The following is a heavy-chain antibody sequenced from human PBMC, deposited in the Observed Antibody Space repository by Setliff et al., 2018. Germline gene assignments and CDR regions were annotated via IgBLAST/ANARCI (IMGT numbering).Heavy chain of an antibody. CDR1: GGSFSGYY. CDR3: ARVSQYSSGWYYYYYYGMDV. V-gene: IGHV4-34*01. CDR2: INHSGST. Sequence: SETLSLTCAVYGGSFSGYYWTWIRQPPGKGLEWIGEINHSGSTNYNPSLKSRVTISVDKSKNQFSLKLSSVTAADTAVYYCARVSQYSSGWYYYYYYGMDVWGQGTTVTVSS. J-gene: IGHJ6*02. D-gene: IGHD6-19*01.